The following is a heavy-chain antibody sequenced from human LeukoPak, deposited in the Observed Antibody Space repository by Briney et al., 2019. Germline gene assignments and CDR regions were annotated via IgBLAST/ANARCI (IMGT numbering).Heavy chain of an antibody. D-gene: IGHD1-1*01. J-gene: IGHJ3*02. CDR1: GFTFSSYS. V-gene: IGHV3-21*01. CDR3: ARAMNVWAAFDI. Sequence: GGALRLSCAASGFTFSSYSMNWVRQAPGKGLEWVSSISSSSSYIYYADSVKGRFTISRDNAKNSLYLQMNSLRAEDTAVYYCARAMNVWAAFDIWGQGTMVTVSS. CDR2: ISSSSSYI.